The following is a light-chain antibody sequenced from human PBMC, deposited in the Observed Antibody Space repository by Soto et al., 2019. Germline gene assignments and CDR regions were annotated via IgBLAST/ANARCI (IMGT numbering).Light chain of an antibody. CDR3: QKYNTAPQT. CDR2: AAS. CDR1: QGIIDY. Sequence: DLQMTQSPSSPSASVGDRVTITCRASQGIIDYVAWYQQKPGKAPKPLIYAASTLQSGVPSPFSGSGAGTDFTPTISSLQPEDAATHYCQKYNTAPQTFGPGTKVEIE. V-gene: IGKV1-27*01. J-gene: IGKJ1*01.